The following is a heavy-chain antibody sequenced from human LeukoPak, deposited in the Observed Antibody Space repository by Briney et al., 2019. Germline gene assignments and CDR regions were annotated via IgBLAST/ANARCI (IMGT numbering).Heavy chain of an antibody. CDR3: ATGQGYSSGWVFDY. Sequence: ASVKVSCKVSGYTLTELSMHWVRHAPGKGLEWMGGFDPEDGETIYAQKFQGRVTMTEDTSTDTAYMELSSLRSEDTAVYYCATGQGYSSGWVFDYWGQGTLVTVSS. D-gene: IGHD6-19*01. J-gene: IGHJ4*02. CDR2: FDPEDGET. CDR1: GYTLTELS. V-gene: IGHV1-24*01.